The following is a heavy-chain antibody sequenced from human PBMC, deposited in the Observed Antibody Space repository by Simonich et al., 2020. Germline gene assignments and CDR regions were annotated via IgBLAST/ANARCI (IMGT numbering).Heavy chain of an antibody. CDR1: GYTFTRYG. J-gene: IGHJ4*02. Sequence: QVQLVQSGAEVKKPGASVKVSCKASGYTFTRYGSSWVRQAPGQGLEWMGWISAFNGNTKYAQKLQGRVTMTTDTSTSTAYMERRSLRSDDTAVYYCARASRGTWWYYYFDYWGQGTLVTVSS. V-gene: IGHV1-18*01. CDR2: ISAFNGNT. D-gene: IGHD2-15*01. CDR3: ARASRGTWWYYYFDY.